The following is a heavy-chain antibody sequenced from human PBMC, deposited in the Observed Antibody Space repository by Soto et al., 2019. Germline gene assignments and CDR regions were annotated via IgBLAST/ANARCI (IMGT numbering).Heavy chain of an antibody. J-gene: IGHJ6*02. CDR3: XXXXXXHIAYYYYGMDV. CDR2: IYSGGST. CDR1: GLTVSSNY. D-gene: IGHD2-21*01. Sequence: EVQLVESGGGLIQPGGSLRLSCAASGLTVSSNYMSWVRQAPGKGLDWVSVIYSGGSTYYAASVKGRFTISRDNSKNTLYLQMNSLRAEDTAVYYXXXXXXXHIAYYYYGMDVWGQGTTVTVSS. V-gene: IGHV3-53*01.